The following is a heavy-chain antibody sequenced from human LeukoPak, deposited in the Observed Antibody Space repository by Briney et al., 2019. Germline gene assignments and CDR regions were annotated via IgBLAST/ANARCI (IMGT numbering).Heavy chain of an antibody. CDR1: GYSFSNYW. D-gene: IGHD7-27*01. CDR3: ARHSLGRHFDY. V-gene: IGHV5-51*01. CDR2: IFPGDSDA. J-gene: IGHJ4*02. Sequence: ESLKISFKGSGYSFSNYWIGWVRQMPGKGLERMGIIFPGDSDARYSPSFQGQVTISADKSISTAYLQWSSLKASDTAMYYCARHSLGRHFDYWGQGTLVTVSS.